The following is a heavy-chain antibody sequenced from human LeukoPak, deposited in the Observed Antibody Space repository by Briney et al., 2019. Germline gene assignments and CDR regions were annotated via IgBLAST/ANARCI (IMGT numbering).Heavy chain of an antibody. J-gene: IGHJ4*02. V-gene: IGHV3-7*01. CDR1: GFTFSSYC. D-gene: IGHD4-23*01. CDR2: IKQDGSEK. Sequence: GGSLRLSCAASGFTFSSYCMTWVRQAPGKGLEWVANIKQDGSEKYYVDSVKGRFTISRDNAKSSLYLQMDSLRAEDTAVYYCARAIGKSEGYWGQGTLVTVSS. CDR3: ARAIGKSEGY.